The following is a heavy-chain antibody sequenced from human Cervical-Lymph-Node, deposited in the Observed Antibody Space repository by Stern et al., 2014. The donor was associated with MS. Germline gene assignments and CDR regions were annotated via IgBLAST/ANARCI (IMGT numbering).Heavy chain of an antibody. CDR3: ARGNSTGYYRDWFDP. J-gene: IGHJ5*02. V-gene: IGHV2-5*02. D-gene: IGHD6-19*01. Sequence: ESGPTLVKPTQTLTLTCTFSGFSLSASGVSVGWIRQPPGKALEWLALISWDDDKRYSPSLKSRLTITKDTSKNQVVLTMTNMDPVDTATFYCARGNSTGYYRDWFDPWVQGTLVTVSS. CDR2: ISWDDDK. CDR1: GFSLSASGVS.